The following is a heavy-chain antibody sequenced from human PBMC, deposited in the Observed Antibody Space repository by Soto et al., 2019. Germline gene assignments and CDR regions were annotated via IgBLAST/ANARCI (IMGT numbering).Heavy chain of an antibody. D-gene: IGHD3-22*01. CDR2: MNPNRGNT. Sequence: GASVKVSCRASGYTFTSYDINWVREATGQGLEWMGWMNPNRGNTGYAQKLQGSVTMTRSTSKSTAYMELSSRRSEDTAFYYWARRPGAGYYYDSSVFYDFAYGGQETLVTVSS. V-gene: IGHV1-8*01. CDR1: GYTFTSYD. CDR3: ARRPGAGYYYDSSVFYDFAY. J-gene: IGHJ4*02.